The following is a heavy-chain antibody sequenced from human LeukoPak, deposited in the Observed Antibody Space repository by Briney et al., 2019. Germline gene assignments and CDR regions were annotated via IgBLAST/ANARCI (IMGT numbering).Heavy chain of an antibody. V-gene: IGHV4-4*02. CDR2: IYHSGST. CDR1: GGSISSSNW. D-gene: IGHD3-16*01. J-gene: IGHJ4*02. CDR3: ARGGGYYFDY. Sequence: SETLSLTCAVSGGSISSSNWWHWVRQPPGKGLEWIGEIYHSGSTNYNPSLTSRVTISVDKSKNQFSLKLSSVTAADSAVYYCARGGGYYFDYWGQGTLVTVSS.